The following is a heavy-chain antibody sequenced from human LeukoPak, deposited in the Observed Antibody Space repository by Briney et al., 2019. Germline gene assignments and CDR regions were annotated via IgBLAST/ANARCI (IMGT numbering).Heavy chain of an antibody. D-gene: IGHD6-19*01. CDR2: ISYDGSNE. Sequence: GGSLRLSRAVSGFTFSSYAVHWVRQAPGKGLEWVAVISYDGSNEYYADSVKGRFTISRDNSKNTLYLQMNSLRAEDTAVYYCARSRGMYSSGWFDYWGQGTLVTVSS. J-gene: IGHJ4*02. CDR3: ARSRGMYSSGWFDY. V-gene: IGHV3-30-3*01. CDR1: GFTFSSYA.